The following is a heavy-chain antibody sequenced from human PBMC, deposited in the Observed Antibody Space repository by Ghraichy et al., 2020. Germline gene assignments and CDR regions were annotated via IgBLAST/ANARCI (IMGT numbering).Heavy chain of an antibody. Sequence: GGSLRLSCAASGFTFSYHSMNWVRQVPGKGLEWVAYMDSSSSIIYYADSVKGRFTISRDNAKNSLYLQMNSLSDDDTAIYFCTRDQGAWVYWGQGTLVTVSS. V-gene: IGHV3-48*02. CDR1: GFTFSYHS. CDR2: MDSSSSII. CDR3: TRDQGAWVY. D-gene: IGHD1-26*01. J-gene: IGHJ4*02.